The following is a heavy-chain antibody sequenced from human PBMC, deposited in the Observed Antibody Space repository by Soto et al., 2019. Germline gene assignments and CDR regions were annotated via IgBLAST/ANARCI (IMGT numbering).Heavy chain of an antibody. CDR1: GFTFSRFA. V-gene: IGHV3-23*01. Sequence: EVQLLESGGGLVQPGASLRLSCEASGFTFSRFAMSWVHQAPGKGLEWVSGITGDGRNTYYANSMEGRFTVSRDNAKDTMYLQMNSLRADDTAVYYCAKGRPSLGGTGRGAMDVWGQGTTVTVSS. D-gene: IGHD3-16*01. J-gene: IGHJ6*02. CDR3: AKGRPSLGGTGRGAMDV. CDR2: ITGDGRNT.